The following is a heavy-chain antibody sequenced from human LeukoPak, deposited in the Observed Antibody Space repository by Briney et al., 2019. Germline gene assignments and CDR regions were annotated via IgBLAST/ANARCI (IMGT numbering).Heavy chain of an antibody. CDR3: ARRGWLQKIAHELDY. D-gene: IGHD5-24*01. CDR2: IYYSGST. V-gene: IGHV4-59*01. CDR1: GGSISSYY. J-gene: IGHJ4*02. Sequence: SETLSLTCTVSGGSISSYYWSWIRQPPGKGLEWIGYIYYSGSTNYNPSLKSRVTISVDTSKNQFSLKLSSVTAADTAVYYCARRGWLQKIAHELDYWGQGTLVTVSS.